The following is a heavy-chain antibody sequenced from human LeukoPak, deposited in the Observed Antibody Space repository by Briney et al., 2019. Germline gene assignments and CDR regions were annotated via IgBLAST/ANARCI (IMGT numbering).Heavy chain of an antibody. CDR2: IYYSGST. CDR3: ARWAAEYSGSYYWFDP. J-gene: IGHJ5*02. V-gene: IGHV4-61*01. Sequence: SETLSLTCIVSGGSISITTYYWSWIRQPPGKGLEWIGYIYYSGSTNYNPSLKSRVTISVDTSKNQFSLKLSSVTAADTAVYYCARWAAEYSGSYYWFDPWGQGTLVTVSS. D-gene: IGHD1-26*01. CDR1: GGSISITTYY.